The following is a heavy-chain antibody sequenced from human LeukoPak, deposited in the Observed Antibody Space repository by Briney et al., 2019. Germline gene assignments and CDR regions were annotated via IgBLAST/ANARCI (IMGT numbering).Heavy chain of an antibody. CDR3: ARDYKYAFDN. CDR2: IGIDSGNT. D-gene: IGHD5-24*01. J-gene: IGHJ4*02. Sequence: GGSLRLSCAASGFTFSDYSMNWVRQAPGKGLEWISYIGIDSGNTNYADSVKGRFTISGDKAKNPLYLQMNSLRVEDTAVYYCARDYKYAFDNWGQGTLVTVSS. CDR1: GFTFSDYS. V-gene: IGHV3-48*01.